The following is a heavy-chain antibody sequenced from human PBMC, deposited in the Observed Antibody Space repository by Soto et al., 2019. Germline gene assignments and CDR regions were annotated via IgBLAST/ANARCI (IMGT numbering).Heavy chain of an antibody. J-gene: IGHJ4*02. CDR2: IWYDGSNK. D-gene: IGHD4-17*01. CDR3: ARDGETYGDYPFDY. V-gene: IGHV3-33*01. Sequence: QVQLVESGGGVVQPGRSLRLSCAASGLTFSSYGMHWVRQAPGKGLEWVAVIWYDGSNKYYADSVKGRFTISRDNSKNTLYLQMNSLRAEDTAVYYCARDGETYGDYPFDYWGQGTLVTVSS. CDR1: GLTFSSYG.